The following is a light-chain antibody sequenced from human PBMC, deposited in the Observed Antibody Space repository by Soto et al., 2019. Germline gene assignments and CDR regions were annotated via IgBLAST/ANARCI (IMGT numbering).Light chain of an antibody. CDR3: LQHKSYPLT. CDR1: QGISNY. CDR2: GAS. V-gene: IGKV1-17*03. J-gene: IGKJ4*01. Sequence: DIQMTQSPSAMSASVGDRVTITCRASQGISNYLAWFQQKPGKVPKRLIYGASSLQSGVPARFSGSGSGTEFTLTISSLQPEDSATYYCLQHKSYPLTVGGGTKVEI.